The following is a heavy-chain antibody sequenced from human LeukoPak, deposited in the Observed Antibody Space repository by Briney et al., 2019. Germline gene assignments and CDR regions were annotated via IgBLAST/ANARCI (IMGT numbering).Heavy chain of an antibody. Sequence: ASLKVSSTASGYTFTVYYMHWARQAPGQGLEWMGWVNTNSGGTNYAQKFQGRVTMTRDTSISTAYMELSRLRSDDTAVYYCARRMMVRGVGYYGMDVWGQGTTVTVSS. CDR1: GYTFTVYY. D-gene: IGHD3-10*01. J-gene: IGHJ6*02. CDR2: VNTNSGGT. V-gene: IGHV1-2*02. CDR3: ARRMMVRGVGYYGMDV.